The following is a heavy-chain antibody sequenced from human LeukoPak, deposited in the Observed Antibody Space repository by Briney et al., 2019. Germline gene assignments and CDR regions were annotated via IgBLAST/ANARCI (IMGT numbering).Heavy chain of an antibody. CDR1: GGFIGRYY. Sequence: NASETLSLTCTVSGGFIGRYYWSWIRQSPGKGLEWIGHIYYNGITNSNPSLKSRVTISVNTSKNQFSLRLSSVTAADTAVYYCARDFRGSVDAFDIWGQGTMVAVSS. J-gene: IGHJ3*02. V-gene: IGHV4-59*01. CDR2: IYYNGIT. CDR3: ARDFRGSVDAFDI.